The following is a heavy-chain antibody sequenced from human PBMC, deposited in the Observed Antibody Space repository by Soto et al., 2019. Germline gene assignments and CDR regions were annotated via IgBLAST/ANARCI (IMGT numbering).Heavy chain of an antibody. CDR2: ISVYDGNT. D-gene: IGHD3-9*01. CDR3: ARASFDILTDY. J-gene: IGHJ4*02. CDR1: GYTFTSYG. Sequence: QVQLVQSGAEVRKPGASVKVSCKASGYTFTSYGISWVRQAPGQGLEWMGWISVYDGNTNYAQKFQGRVTMTTDTSTSTAYMELRSLRSDDTAIYYCARASFDILTDYWGQGTLVTVSA. V-gene: IGHV1-18*01.